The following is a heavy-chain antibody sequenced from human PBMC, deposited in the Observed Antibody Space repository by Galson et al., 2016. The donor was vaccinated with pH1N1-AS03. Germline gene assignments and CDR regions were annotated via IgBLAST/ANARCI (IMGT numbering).Heavy chain of an antibody. CDR3: AREGTGIVRSYRGSLDS. Sequence: SLRLSCAASGFDFRSYSMHWVRQAPGKGLEWGAVIAKDGTTKFDADFVKGRFTISGDNSRNTLYLEMSRLTPEDTAVYYCAREGTGIVRSYRGSLDSWGQGTLVTVTS. V-gene: IGHV3-30-3*01. J-gene: IGHJ4*02. CDR2: IAKDGTTK. CDR1: GFDFRSYS. D-gene: IGHD3-10*01.